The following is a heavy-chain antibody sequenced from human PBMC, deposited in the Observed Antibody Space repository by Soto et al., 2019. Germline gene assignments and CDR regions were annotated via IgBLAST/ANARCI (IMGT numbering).Heavy chain of an antibody. CDR1: CGSISSGGYY. D-gene: IGHD6-6*01. Sequence: LSLTCTVSCGSISSGGYYWSWIRQHPGKGLEWIGYIYYSGSTYYNPSLKSRVTISVDTSKNQFSLKLSSVTAADTAVYYCAREVAARPDYYYYGMDVWGQGTTVTVSS. V-gene: IGHV4-31*03. J-gene: IGHJ6*02. CDR2: IYYSGST. CDR3: AREVAARPDYYYYGMDV.